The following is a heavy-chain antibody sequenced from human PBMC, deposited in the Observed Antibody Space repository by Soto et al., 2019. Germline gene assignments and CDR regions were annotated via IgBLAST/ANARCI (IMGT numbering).Heavy chain of an antibody. V-gene: IGHV4-30-2*01. D-gene: IGHD2-21*02. CDR3: ARGSDGVCNWFDP. CDR2: IYNSGNT. J-gene: IGHJ5*02. Sequence: PSETLSLTCAVSGGSISSGFYSWSWIRQPPGQGLEWIGYIYNSGNTYYNPSLMSRVTLSVDGSRNHCSLKLTSVTAADTAVYYCARGSDGVCNWFDPWGQGPQVTVSS. CDR1: GGSISSGFYS.